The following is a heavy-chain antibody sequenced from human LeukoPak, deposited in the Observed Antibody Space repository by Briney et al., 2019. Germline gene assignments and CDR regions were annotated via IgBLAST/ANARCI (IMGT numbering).Heavy chain of an antibody. CDR3: ARDPYSGYDLQAFDY. CDR2: ISSSSSSI. Sequence: PGGSLRLSCAASGFTFSSYSMNWVRQAPGIGVEWISYISSSSSSIYYADSVKGRFTISRDNAKNSLYLQMSSLRAEDTAVYYCARDPYSGYDLQAFDYWGQGTLVTVSS. D-gene: IGHD5-12*01. J-gene: IGHJ4*02. CDR1: GFTFSSYS. V-gene: IGHV3-48*01.